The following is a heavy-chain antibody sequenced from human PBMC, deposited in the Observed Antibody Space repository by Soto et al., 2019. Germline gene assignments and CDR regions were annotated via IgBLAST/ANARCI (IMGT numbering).Heavy chain of an antibody. CDR3: ASSSPASDDFWSGYSSQNHHRPDY. Sequence: GGSLRLSCSASGFTFSSYGMHWVRQAPGKGLEWVAVIWYDGSNKYYADSVKGRFTISRDNSKNTLYLQMNSLRAEDTAVYYCASSSPASDDFWSGYSSQNHHRPDYWGQGTLVTVSS. J-gene: IGHJ4*02. V-gene: IGHV3-33*01. CDR1: GFTFSSYG. D-gene: IGHD3-3*01. CDR2: IWYDGSNK.